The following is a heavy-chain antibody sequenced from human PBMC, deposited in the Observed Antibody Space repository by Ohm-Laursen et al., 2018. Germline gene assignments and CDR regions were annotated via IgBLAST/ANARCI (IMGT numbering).Heavy chain of an antibody. Sequence: TLSLTCAVSGYSISSGYYWGWIRQPPGKGLEWIGSIYHSGSTYYNPSLKSRVTMSVDTSKNQFSLKLSSVTAADTAVYYCARGQWLVGSYYFDYWGQGTLVTVSS. J-gene: IGHJ4*02. D-gene: IGHD6-19*01. CDR1: GYSISSGYY. V-gene: IGHV4-38-2*01. CDR3: ARGQWLVGSYYFDY. CDR2: IYHSGST.